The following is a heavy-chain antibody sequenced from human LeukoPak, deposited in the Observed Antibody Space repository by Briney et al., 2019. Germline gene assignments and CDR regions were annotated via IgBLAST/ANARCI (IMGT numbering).Heavy chain of an antibody. V-gene: IGHV3-9*01. Sequence: PGGSLRLSCAASGFTFDDYAMHWVRQAPGKGLEWVSGINWNSGSIDYADSVKGRFTISRDNSKNTLYLQMNSLRAADTAVYYCARDSLPYGTGSYFDYWGQGTLATVSS. CDR3: ARDSLPYGTGSYFDY. CDR1: GFTFDDYA. CDR2: INWNSGSI. D-gene: IGHD6-19*01. J-gene: IGHJ4*02.